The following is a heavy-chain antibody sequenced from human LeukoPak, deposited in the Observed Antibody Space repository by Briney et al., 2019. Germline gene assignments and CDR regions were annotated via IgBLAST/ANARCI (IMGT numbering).Heavy chain of an antibody. CDR2: IYYSGST. CDR1: GFIFSSYA. D-gene: IGHD3-10*01. J-gene: IGHJ4*02. Sequence: GSLRLSCAASGFIFSSYAMSWVRQAPGKGLEWIGYIYYSGSTNYNPSLKSRVTISVDTSKNQFSLKLSSVTAADTAVYYCARGDYYGLPYWGQGTLVTVSS. V-gene: IGHV4-59*12. CDR3: ARGDYYGLPY.